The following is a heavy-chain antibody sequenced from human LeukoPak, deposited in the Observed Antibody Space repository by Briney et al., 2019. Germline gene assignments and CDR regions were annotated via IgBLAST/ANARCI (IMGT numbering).Heavy chain of an antibody. D-gene: IGHD3-10*01. V-gene: IGHV1-69*13. J-gene: IGHJ4*02. Sequence: SVKVSCKASGGTFISYAISWVRQAPGQGLEWMGGIIPIFGTANYAQKFQGRVTITADESTSTAYMELSSLRSEDTAVYYCARVLLWFGELLYLDYWGQGTLVTVSS. CDR1: GGTFISYA. CDR2: IIPIFGTA. CDR3: ARVLLWFGELLYLDY.